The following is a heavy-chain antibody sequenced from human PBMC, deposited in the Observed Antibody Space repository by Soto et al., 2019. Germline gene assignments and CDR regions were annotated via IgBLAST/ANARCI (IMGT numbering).Heavy chain of an antibody. J-gene: IGHJ4*02. CDR1: GYTFTNYY. Sequence: ASVKVSCKASGYTFTNYYIHWVRQAPGQGLEWMGIINPSGGSTSYAQGFRGRVTMTRDTSTSTVYMDLSGLRSEDTAVYYCAREDLISMRDYYFTYWGQGSMVTVSS. CDR3: AREDLISMRDYYFTY. CDR2: INPSGGST. D-gene: IGHD3-22*01. V-gene: IGHV1-46*01.